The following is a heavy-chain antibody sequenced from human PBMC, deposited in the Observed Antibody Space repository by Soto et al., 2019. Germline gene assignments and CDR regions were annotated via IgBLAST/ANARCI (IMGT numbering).Heavy chain of an antibody. Sequence: GGSLRLSCVASGFTFSGSVVYWVRQAPGRGLVWVGRISSKANGSRTAYAASVTGRFTISSDDLKDTAYLEMHSLEIEDAGEYYCVYSGSIVSEFWGQGSPVTVSS. V-gene: IGHV3-73*01. CDR1: GFTFSGSV. CDR3: VYSGSIVSEF. CDR2: ISSKANGSRT. J-gene: IGHJ4*02. D-gene: IGHD3-16*02.